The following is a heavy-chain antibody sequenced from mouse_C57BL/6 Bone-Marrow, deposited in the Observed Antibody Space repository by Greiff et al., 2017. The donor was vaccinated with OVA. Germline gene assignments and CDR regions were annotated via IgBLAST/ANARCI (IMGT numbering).Heavy chain of an antibody. CDR1: GFNIKDDY. CDR3: TIYYGNHYFDY. CDR2: IDPENGDT. V-gene: IGHV14-4*01. D-gene: IGHD2-1*01. J-gene: IGHJ2*01. Sequence: VQLQQSGAELVRPGASVKLSCTASGFNIKDDYMHWVKQRPEQGLEWIGWIDPENGDTEYASEFQGKATITADTSSNTAYLQLSSLTSEDTAVYYCTIYYGNHYFDYWGQGTTLTVSS.